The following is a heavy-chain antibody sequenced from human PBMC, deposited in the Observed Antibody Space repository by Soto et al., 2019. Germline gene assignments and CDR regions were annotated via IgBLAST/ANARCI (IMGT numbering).Heavy chain of an antibody. J-gene: IGHJ6*02. V-gene: IGHV3-30*18. Sequence: GGSLRLSCAASGFTFSSYGMHWVRQAPGKGLEWVAVISYDGSNKYYADSVKGRFTISRDNSKNTLYLQMNSLRAEDTDVYYCAKCTIPVENSSSAEGNYYYYYGMDVWGQGTTVTVSS. CDR3: AKCTIPVENSSSAEGNYYYYYGMDV. CDR1: GFTFSSYG. CDR2: ISYDGSNK. D-gene: IGHD6-6*01.